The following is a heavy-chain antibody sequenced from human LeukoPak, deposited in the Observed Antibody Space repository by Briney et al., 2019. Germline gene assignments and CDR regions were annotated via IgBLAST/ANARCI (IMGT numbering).Heavy chain of an antibody. CDR3: ATSYGSGEGVFDY. CDR2: ISYDGSNK. J-gene: IGHJ4*02. D-gene: IGHD3-10*01. CDR1: GFTFSSYA. V-gene: IGHV3-30-3*01. Sequence: GRSLTLSCAASGFTFSSYAMHWVRQAPGKGLEWVAVISYDGSNKYHADSVKGRFTISRNNSKQTLYLQMNSLRAEDTAVYYCATSYGSGEGVFDYWGQGTLVTVSS.